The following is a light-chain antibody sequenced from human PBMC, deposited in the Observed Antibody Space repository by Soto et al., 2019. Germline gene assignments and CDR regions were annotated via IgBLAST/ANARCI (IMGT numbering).Light chain of an antibody. CDR2: DAS. Sequence: DIQMTQSPSTLSASLGDRATLSCRASQSFSSRLAWYQQKPGQAPKLLIYDASNWESGIPDRFSGSGSGTEFTLTISSLQPDDFATYYCQQYNSYPGTFGQGTKVDIK. CDR1: QSFSSR. J-gene: IGKJ1*01. V-gene: IGKV1-5*01. CDR3: QQYNSYPGT.